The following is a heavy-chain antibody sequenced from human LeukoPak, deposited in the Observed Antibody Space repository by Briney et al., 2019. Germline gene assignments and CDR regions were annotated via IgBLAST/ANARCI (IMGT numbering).Heavy chain of an antibody. Sequence: GGSLRLSCAASGFTVSNNYMNWVRQAPGKGLEWVSLIYSGGDTHYADSVRGRFTISRDSSKNTLYLQMNSLRAEDTAVYYCARDPPAVRTNTYAWGQGTLVTVSS. CDR2: IYSGGDT. V-gene: IGHV3-66*01. CDR3: ARDPPAVRTNTYA. D-gene: IGHD4/OR15-4a*01. J-gene: IGHJ5*02. CDR1: GFTVSNNY.